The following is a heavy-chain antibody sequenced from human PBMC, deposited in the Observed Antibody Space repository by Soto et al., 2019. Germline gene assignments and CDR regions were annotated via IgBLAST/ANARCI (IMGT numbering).Heavy chain of an antibody. CDR3: ARAPYSSSSFFFDF. V-gene: IGHV1-46*01. CDR2: VNPRGGST. CDR1: GYTFTAYF. D-gene: IGHD6-6*01. J-gene: IGHJ4*02. Sequence: ASVKVSCKASGYTFTAYFMHWVRQAPGQGLEWMGIVNPRGGSTNYAQRFQGRIAMTWDTSTSTVYMELSRLRSDDTAVYYCARAPYSSSSFFFDFWGQGIPVTVSS.